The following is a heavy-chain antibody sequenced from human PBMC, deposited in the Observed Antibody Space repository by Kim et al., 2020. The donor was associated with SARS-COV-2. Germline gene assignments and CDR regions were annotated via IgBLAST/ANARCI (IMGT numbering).Heavy chain of an antibody. D-gene: IGHD5-12*01. CDR1: GGSFSGYY. J-gene: IGHJ4*02. Sequence: SETLSLTCAVYGGSFSGYYWSWIRQPPGKGLEWIGEINHSGSTNYNPSLKSRVTISVDTSKNQFSLKLSSVTAADTAVYYCARGSGYGPRWGQGTLVTVSS. CDR2: INHSGST. V-gene: IGHV4-34*01. CDR3: ARGSGYGPR.